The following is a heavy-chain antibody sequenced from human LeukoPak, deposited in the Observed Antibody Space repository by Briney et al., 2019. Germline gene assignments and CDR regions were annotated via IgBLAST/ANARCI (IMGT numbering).Heavy chain of an antibody. Sequence: GGSLRLSCAASGFTFSSYSMTWVRQAPGKGLEWVSSISSSSSYIYYADSVKGRFTISRDNAKNSLYLQMNSLRAEDTAVYYCARDLGRDRYFDSWGQGTLVTVSS. D-gene: IGHD5-24*01. CDR1: GFTFSSYS. V-gene: IGHV3-21*01. CDR2: ISSSSSYI. J-gene: IGHJ4*02. CDR3: ARDLGRDRYFDS.